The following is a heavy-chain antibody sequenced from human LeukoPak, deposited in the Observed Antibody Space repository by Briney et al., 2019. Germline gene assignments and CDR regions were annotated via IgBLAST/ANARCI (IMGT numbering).Heavy chain of an antibody. CDR3: AIDLGGVLDY. CDR2: RRRSGSST. CDR1: GFTFSSNA. J-gene: IGHJ4*02. V-gene: IGHV3-23*01. D-gene: IGHD3-16*01. Sequence: GASLRLSCAASGFTFSSNAMTWVRQAPGKGLEWVSDRRRSGSSTNYADSVKGRFTISRDNSKKTLYLQMNSLRAEDTAIYYCAIDLGGVLDYWGQGTLVTVSS.